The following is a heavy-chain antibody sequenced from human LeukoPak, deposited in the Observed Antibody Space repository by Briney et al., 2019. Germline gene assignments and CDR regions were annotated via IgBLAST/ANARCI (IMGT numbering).Heavy chain of an antibody. V-gene: IGHV4-4*02. CDR2: IYHSGST. J-gene: IGHJ5*02. Sequence: PSETLSLTCAVSGGSISSSNWWSWVRQPPGKGLEWIGEIYHSGSTNYNPSLKSRVTISVDKSKNQFSLKLSSVTAADTAVYYCARDDAVDTARGWFGPWGQGTLVTVSS. CDR3: ARDDAVDTARGWFGP. D-gene: IGHD5-18*01. CDR1: GGSISSSNW.